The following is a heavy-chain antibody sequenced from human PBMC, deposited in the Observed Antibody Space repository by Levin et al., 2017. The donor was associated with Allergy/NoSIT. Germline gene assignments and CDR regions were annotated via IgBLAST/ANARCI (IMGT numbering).Heavy chain of an antibody. CDR1: GFTTFSNFA. J-gene: IGHJ4*02. Sequence: PGESLKISCAASGFTTFSNFAMHWVRQAPGKGLEWVAVISYDGSEKYYADSVKGRFTISRDDSKNTIYLQMTSVRPDDTAVYYCGTSGPYDDMFRVAENAFDYWGQGTLVTVSS. CDR3: GTSGPYDDMFRVAENAFDY. CDR2: ISYDGSEK. V-gene: IGHV3-30-3*01. D-gene: IGHD3-10*02.